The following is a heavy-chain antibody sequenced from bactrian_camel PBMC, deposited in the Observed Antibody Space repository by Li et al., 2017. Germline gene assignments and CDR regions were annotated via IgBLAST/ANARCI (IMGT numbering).Heavy chain of an antibody. J-gene: IGHJ6*01. V-gene: IGHV3S31*01. CDR1: GNNYNNNI. CDR2: FYSGGDRT. D-gene: IGHD1*01. CDR3: AATRYYISDAVCARMYHPEFDY. Sequence: DVQLVESGGDSVQTGESLRLACVSTGNNYNNNIMAWFRQAPGKEREGVGTFYSGGDRTFIVDSAKGRFAISLDKDKNTLHLQMMDLKPDDTATYYCAATRYYISDAVCARMYHPEFDYWGQGTQVTVS.